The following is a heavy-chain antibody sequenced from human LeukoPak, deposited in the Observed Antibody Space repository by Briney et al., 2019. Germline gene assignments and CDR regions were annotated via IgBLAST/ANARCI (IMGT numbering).Heavy chain of an antibody. J-gene: IGHJ3*02. CDR1: GYSFTSYG. CDR3: AGYDFWSAADAFDI. Sequence: GESLKISCKGSGYSFTSYGIGWVRQMPGKGLELMGIIYPGDSDTRYSPSFQGQVTISADKSISTAYLQWSSLKASDTAMYYCAGYDFWSAADAFDIWGQGTMVTVSS. CDR2: IYPGDSDT. V-gene: IGHV5-51*01. D-gene: IGHD3-3*01.